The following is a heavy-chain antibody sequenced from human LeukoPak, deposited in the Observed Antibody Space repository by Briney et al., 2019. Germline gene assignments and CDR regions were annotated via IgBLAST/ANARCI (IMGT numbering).Heavy chain of an antibody. J-gene: IGHJ3*02. CDR2: IYTSGST. D-gene: IGHD4-23*01. V-gene: IGHV4-61*02. CDR1: GGSITSSSDF. Sequence: SQTLSLTCSVFGGSITSSSDFWSWIRQPAGKELEWIGRIYTSGSTNYNPSLKSRVTISVDTSKNQFSLKLSSVTAADTAVYYCARDRVTFDAFDIWGQGTMVTVSS. CDR3: ARDRVTFDAFDI.